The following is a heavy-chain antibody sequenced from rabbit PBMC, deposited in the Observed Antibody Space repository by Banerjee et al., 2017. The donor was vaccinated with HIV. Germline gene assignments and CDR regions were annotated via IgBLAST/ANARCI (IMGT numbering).Heavy chain of an antibody. Sequence: QEQLEESGGDLVKPEGSLTLTCTASGFSFSSSYWICWVRQAPGKGLEWIACIYAGSSGSTWYANWAKGRFTISKTSSTTVALQMTSLTAADTATYFCARGCTGYYSAITRLDLWGPGTLVTVS. D-gene: IGHD1-1*01. CDR2: IYAGSSGST. V-gene: IGHV1S45*01. CDR1: GFSFSSSYW. CDR3: ARGCTGYYSAITRLDL. J-gene: IGHJ3*01.